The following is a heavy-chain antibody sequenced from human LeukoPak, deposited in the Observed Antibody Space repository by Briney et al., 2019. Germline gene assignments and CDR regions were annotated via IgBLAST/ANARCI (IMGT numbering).Heavy chain of an antibody. V-gene: IGHV3-21*04. Sequence: GGSLRLSCAASGFTFSSYSMNWVRRAPGKGLEWVSSITSSNNYIYYGDSVKGRFTISRDNSKNTLYLQMNSLRAEDTAVYYCAREKYGSGSYFWGQGTLVTVSS. D-gene: IGHD3-10*01. CDR1: GFTFSSYS. J-gene: IGHJ4*02. CDR3: AREKYGSGSYF. CDR2: ITSSNNYI.